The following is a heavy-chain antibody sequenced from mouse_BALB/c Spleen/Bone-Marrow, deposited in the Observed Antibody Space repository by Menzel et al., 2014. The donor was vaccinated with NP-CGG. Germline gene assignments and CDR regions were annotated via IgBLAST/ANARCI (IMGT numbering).Heavy chain of an antibody. CDR2: IDPYSGGT. CDR1: GYAFTSYN. Sequence: VQLQQSGPELVKPGASVKVSCKASGYAFTSYNMYWVKQSHGKSLEWIGYIDPYSGGTNYNQKFRGKATLTVDKSSNTAYIHLNSLTSEDSAVYFCARELSRAMDYWGQGPLSPSP. J-gene: IGHJ4*01. D-gene: IGHD2-12*01. V-gene: IGHV1S135*01. CDR3: ARELSRAMDY.